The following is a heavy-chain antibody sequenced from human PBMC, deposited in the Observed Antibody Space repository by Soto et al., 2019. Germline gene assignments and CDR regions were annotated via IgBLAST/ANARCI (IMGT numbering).Heavy chain of an antibody. V-gene: IGHV3-43*01. D-gene: IGHD3-3*01. J-gene: IGHJ6*02. CDR1: GFTFDDYT. Sequence: PGGSLRLSCAASGFTFDDYTMHWVRQAPGEGLEWVSLISWDGGSTYYADSVKGRFTISRDNSKNSLYLQMNSLRTEDTALYYCAKDMGTYYDFWGGYLHYYGMDVWGQGTTVTVSS. CDR3: AKDMGTYYDFWGGYLHYYGMDV. CDR2: ISWDGGST.